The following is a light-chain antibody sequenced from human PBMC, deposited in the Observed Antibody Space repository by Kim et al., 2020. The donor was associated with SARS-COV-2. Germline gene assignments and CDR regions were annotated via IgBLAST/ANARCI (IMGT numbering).Light chain of an antibody. J-gene: IGLJ1*01. CDR2: EVT. CDR3: NSYTSTYRYV. Sequence: TTSCTGTTSDVGRYNRVAWYQQSPGTAPKLIIYEVTNRPSGVPNRFSGSKSGNVASLTISGLRAEDEADYYCNSYTSTYRYVFGSGTKVTVL. CDR1: TSDVGRYNR. V-gene: IGLV2-18*02.